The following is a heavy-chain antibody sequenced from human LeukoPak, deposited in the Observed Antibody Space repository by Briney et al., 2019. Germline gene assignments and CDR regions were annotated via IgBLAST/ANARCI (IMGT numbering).Heavy chain of an antibody. CDR1: GFKFSDYG. CDR3: AREDSGDYGDPSAPRVYQYYYVMDV. CDR2: ISGSTSST. Sequence: GGSLRLSCVVSGFKFSDYGMNWVRQAPGKGLEWVSFISGSTSSTYYADSVKGRFTIPRDNAKKTLFLQMNSLRAEDTAVYYCAREDSGDYGDPSAPRVYQYYYVMDVWGQGTTVTVSS. J-gene: IGHJ6*02. D-gene: IGHD4-17*01. V-gene: IGHV3-21*01.